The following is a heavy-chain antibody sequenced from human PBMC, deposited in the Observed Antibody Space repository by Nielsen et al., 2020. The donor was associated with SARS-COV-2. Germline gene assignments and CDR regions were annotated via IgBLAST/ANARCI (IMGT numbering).Heavy chain of an antibody. V-gene: IGHV3-30*18. Sequence: GGSLRLSCAASGFTFSSYGMHWVRQAPGKGLEWVAGISNDGRHKYYADSVKGRVTISRDNPKNMLYVLMNSLRAEDTAVYYCAKDWAEAGDYYMDVWGKGTTVTVSS. CDR2: ISNDGRHK. CDR1: GFTFSSYG. CDR3: AKDWAEAGDYYMDV. J-gene: IGHJ6*03. D-gene: IGHD6-13*01.